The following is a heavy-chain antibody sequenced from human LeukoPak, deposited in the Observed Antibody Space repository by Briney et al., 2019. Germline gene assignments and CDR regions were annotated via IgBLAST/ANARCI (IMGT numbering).Heavy chain of an antibody. CDR3: ARHYGP. V-gene: IGHV4-39*01. J-gene: IGHJ5*02. D-gene: IGHD3-10*01. CDR1: GFIFNSFA. CDR2: IYDSGST. Sequence: GSLRLSCAASGFIFNSFAMSWVRQPPGKGLEWIGSIYDSGSTYYNPSLKSRVTISVDTSKNQFSLKLNSVTAADTAVYYCARHYGPWGQGTLVTVSS.